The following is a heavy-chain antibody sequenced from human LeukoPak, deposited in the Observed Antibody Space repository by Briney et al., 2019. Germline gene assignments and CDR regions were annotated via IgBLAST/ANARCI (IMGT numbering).Heavy chain of an antibody. CDR1: GVSISSYY. V-gene: IGHV4-4*07. D-gene: IGHD6-13*01. Sequence: SETLSLTCTFSGVSISSYYWSWIRQPAGKGLEWIGRINTSGSTNYNPSLKSRVTMSVDTSKNQFSLKLSSVTAADTAVYYCARGQIAAAGAYYFDYWGQGTLVTVSS. CDR3: ARGQIAAAGAYYFDY. CDR2: INTSGST. J-gene: IGHJ4*02.